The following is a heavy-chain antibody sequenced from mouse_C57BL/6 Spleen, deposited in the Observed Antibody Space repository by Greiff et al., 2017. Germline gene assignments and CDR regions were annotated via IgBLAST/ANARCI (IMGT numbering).Heavy chain of an antibody. CDR2: IYPGSGST. D-gene: IGHD1-1*01. Sequence: QVQLQQPGAELVKPGASVKMSCTASGYTFTSYWITWVKQRPGQGLAWIGDIYPGSGSTNYNEKFKSKATLTVDTSSSTAYMQLSSLTSEDSAVYYCARTLYYGSSGWYFDVWGKGTTVTVSS. CDR1: GYTFTSYW. V-gene: IGHV1-55*01. J-gene: IGHJ1*03. CDR3: ARTLYYGSSGWYFDV.